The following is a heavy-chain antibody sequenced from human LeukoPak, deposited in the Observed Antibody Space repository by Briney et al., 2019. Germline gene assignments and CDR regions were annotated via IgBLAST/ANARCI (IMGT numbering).Heavy chain of an antibody. CDR3: AREYYDSSGYWGRDDAFDI. Sequence: PGGSLRLSCAASGFTFSSYGMHWVRQAPCKGLEWVAVIWYDGSNKYYADSVKGRFTISRDNSKNTLYLQMNSLRAEDTAVYYCAREYYDSSGYWGRDDAFDIWGQGTMVTVSS. D-gene: IGHD3-22*01. CDR1: GFTFSSYG. J-gene: IGHJ3*02. CDR2: IWYDGSNK. V-gene: IGHV3-33*01.